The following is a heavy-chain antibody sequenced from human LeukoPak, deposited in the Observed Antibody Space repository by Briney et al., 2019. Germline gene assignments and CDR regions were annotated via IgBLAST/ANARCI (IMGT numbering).Heavy chain of an antibody. CDR2: ISGSGGST. V-gene: IGHV3-23*01. CDR1: GFTFSNYA. J-gene: IGHJ6*02. D-gene: IGHD3-3*01. Sequence: TGGSLRLSCAASGFTFSNYAMSWVRQPPGKGLEWVSAISGSGGSTYYADSVKGRFTISRDNSKNTLYLQMNSLRAEDTAVYYCAKEEVLRFLEWFRSMDVWGQGTTVTVSS. CDR3: AKEEVLRFLEWFRSMDV.